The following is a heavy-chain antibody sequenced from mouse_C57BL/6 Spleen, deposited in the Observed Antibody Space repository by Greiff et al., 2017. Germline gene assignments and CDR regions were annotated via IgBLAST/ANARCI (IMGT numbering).Heavy chain of an antibody. Sequence: EVNVVESGGGLVKPGGSLKLSCAASGFTFSSYAMSWVRQTPEKRLEWVATISDGGSYTYYPDNVKGRFTISRDNAKNNLYLQMSHLKSEDTAMYYCARERGYDYAMDYWGQGTSVTVSS. D-gene: IGHD2-2*01. CDR2: ISDGGSYT. V-gene: IGHV5-4*01. J-gene: IGHJ4*01. CDR1: GFTFSSYA. CDR3: ARERGYDYAMDY.